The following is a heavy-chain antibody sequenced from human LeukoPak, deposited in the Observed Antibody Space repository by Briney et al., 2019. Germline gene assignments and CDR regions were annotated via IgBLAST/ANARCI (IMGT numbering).Heavy chain of an antibody. CDR2: IKQDGSEK. D-gene: IGHD2-21*02. J-gene: IGHJ3*02. CDR1: GFAFSSYD. CDR3: ARIGVVVVTAIVTIDAFDI. V-gene: IGHV3-7*01. Sequence: GGSLRLSCAASGFAFSSYDMTWVRQAPGKGLEWVANIKQDGSEKYYVDSVKGRFTISRDNAKNSLYLQMNSLRAEDTAVYYCARIGVVVVTAIVTIDAFDIWGQGTMVTVSS.